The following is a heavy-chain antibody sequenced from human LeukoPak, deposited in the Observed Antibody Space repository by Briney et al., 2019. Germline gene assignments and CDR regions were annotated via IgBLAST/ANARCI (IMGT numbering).Heavy chain of an antibody. CDR1: GGSFSGYY. J-gene: IGHJ4*02. Sequence: SETLSLTCAVYGGSFSGYYWSWIRQPPGKGLEWIGEINHSGSTNYNPSLKSRVTISVDTSKNQFSLKLSSVTAADTAVYYCASTQVRGVIINDYWGQGTLVTVSS. CDR3: ASTQVRGVIINDY. CDR2: INHSGST. D-gene: IGHD3-10*01. V-gene: IGHV4-34*01.